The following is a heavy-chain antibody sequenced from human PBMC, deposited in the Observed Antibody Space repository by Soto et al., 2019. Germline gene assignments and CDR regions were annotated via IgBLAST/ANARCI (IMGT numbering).Heavy chain of an antibody. CDR3: ARILTVTSTTDAFDV. V-gene: IGHV3-11*01. CDR2: IATRTTAI. D-gene: IGHD4-17*01. Sequence: GGCLSLACAASGFMFSDSLRRWIRQARGKGLEWISFIATRTTAIYYADSVKGRFTISRDDANNSLFLQMNSLRAEDTAVYYCARILTVTSTTDAFDVWGQGTMVTVSS. CDR1: GFMFSDSL. J-gene: IGHJ3*01.